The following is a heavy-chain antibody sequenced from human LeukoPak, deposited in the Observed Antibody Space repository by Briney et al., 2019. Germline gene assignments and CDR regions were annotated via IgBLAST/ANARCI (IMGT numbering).Heavy chain of an antibody. D-gene: IGHD2-15*01. V-gene: IGHV3-7*01. CDR2: IKKTGSET. CDR3: AREDGYCSGGNCYSYFDS. J-gene: IGHJ4*02. Sequence: GGSLRLSCAASGFTFSHFWMSWVRQAPGKGLERVAYIKKTGSETYYVDSVKGRFTITRDNTRNSLFLQMYSLRAEDTAVYFCAREDGYCSGGNCYSYFDSWGQGTLVTVSS. CDR1: GFTFSHFW.